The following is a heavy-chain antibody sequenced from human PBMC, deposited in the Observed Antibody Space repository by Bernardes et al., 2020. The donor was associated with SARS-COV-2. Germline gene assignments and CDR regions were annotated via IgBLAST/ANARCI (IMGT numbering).Heavy chain of an antibody. CDR3: GRGLKNDFWSGYSRPTPRFDF. CDR2: INHSGTT. Sequence: SETLSLTCGVHGGSFSGHYWNWIRQSPGKGLEWIGEINHSGTTNFSPSLKSRVTMSIDTTKNQFSLKMTSVTAADTAVYYCGRGLKNDFWSGYSRPTPRFDFWGQGALVTVSA. D-gene: IGHD3-3*01. V-gene: IGHV4-34*01. CDR1: GGSFSGHY. J-gene: IGHJ4*02.